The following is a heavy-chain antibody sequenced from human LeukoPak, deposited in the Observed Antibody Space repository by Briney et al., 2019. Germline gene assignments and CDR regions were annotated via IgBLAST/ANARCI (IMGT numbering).Heavy chain of an antibody. J-gene: IGHJ4*02. CDR1: GFTLSSYW. Sequence: GGSLRLSCAASGFTLSSYWMHWVRQPPGTGLVWVSRINGDGSRRFYMDSVKGRFTISRDNAKNSLYLQMNSLRAEDTAVYYCARGTGYDPVDYWGQGTLVTVSS. CDR2: INGDGSRR. V-gene: IGHV3-74*01. CDR3: ARGTGYDPVDY. D-gene: IGHD3/OR15-3a*01.